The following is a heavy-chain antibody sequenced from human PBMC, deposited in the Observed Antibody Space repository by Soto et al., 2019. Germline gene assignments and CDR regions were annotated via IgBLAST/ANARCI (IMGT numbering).Heavy chain of an antibody. J-gene: IGHJ3*02. CDR3: ARKGPPRDAFDI. Sequence: EVQLLESGGGLVQPGGSLRLSCAASGFTFSSYAMSWVRQTPGKGLEWVSGVLGSGGSTFYADSVKGRFTISRDNSKNPLYVQMNSLRVEDTAIYYCARKGPPRDAFDIWGQGTMVTVSS. V-gene: IGHV3-23*01. CDR1: GFTFSSYA. CDR2: VLGSGGST.